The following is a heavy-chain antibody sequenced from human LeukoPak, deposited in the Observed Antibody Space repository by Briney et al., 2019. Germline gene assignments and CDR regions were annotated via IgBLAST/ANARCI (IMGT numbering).Heavy chain of an antibody. D-gene: IGHD6-13*01. CDR2: INPNSGGT. CDR1: GYTLTGYY. V-gene: IGHV1-2*02. Sequence: ASVKVSCKAFGYTLTGYYMHWVRQAPGQGLEWMGWINPNSGGTNYAQKFQGRVTMTRDTSISTAYMELSRLRSDDTAVYYCARDRQLELLFDPWGQGTLVTVSS. J-gene: IGHJ5*02. CDR3: ARDRQLELLFDP.